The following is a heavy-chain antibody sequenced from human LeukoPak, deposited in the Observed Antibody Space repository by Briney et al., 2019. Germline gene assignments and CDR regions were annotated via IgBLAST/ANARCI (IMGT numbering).Heavy chain of an antibody. CDR2: IYYSGST. D-gene: IGHD2-2*02. Sequence: PSETLSLTCTVSGGSISSGGYYWSWIRQHPGKGLEWIGYIYYSGSTYYNPSLKSRVTISVDTSKNQFSLKLSSVTAADTAVYYCERVGSCSSTRCSTAWYNWFDPWGQGTLVTVSS. J-gene: IGHJ5*02. V-gene: IGHV4-31*03. CDR3: ERVGSCSSTRCSTAWYNWFDP. CDR1: GGSISSGGYY.